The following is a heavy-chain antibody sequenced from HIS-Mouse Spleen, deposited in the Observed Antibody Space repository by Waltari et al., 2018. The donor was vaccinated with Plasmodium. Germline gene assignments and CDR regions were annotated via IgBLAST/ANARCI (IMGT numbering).Heavy chain of an antibody. V-gene: IGHV3-30-3*01. CDR3: AREAGSGGLYYFDY. CDR2: ISYDGSNK. J-gene: IGHJ4*02. Sequence: QVQLVDSGGGVVQPGRSLRLACAASGFTLTRPAIHWVPQAPGKGLEGVAVISYDGSNKYYADSVKGRFTISRDNSKNTLYLQMNSLRAEDTAVYYCAREAGSGGLYYFDYWGQGTLVTVSS. CDR1: GFTLTRPA. D-gene: IGHD3-10*01.